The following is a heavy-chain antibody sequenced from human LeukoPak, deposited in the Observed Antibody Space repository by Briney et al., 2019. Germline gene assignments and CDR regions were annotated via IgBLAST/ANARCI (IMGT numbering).Heavy chain of an antibody. CDR2: IYYSGST. CDR1: GGSISSHY. J-gene: IGHJ6*02. CDR3: ARGGQGAGWPPYYYYGMDV. D-gene: IGHD6-19*01. V-gene: IGHV4-59*11. Sequence: SETLSLTCTVSGGSISSHYWSWIRQPPGKGLEWIGYIYYSGSTNYNPSLKSRVTISVGTSKNQFSLKLSSVTAADTAVYYCARGGQGAGWPPYYYYGMDVWGQGTTVTVSS.